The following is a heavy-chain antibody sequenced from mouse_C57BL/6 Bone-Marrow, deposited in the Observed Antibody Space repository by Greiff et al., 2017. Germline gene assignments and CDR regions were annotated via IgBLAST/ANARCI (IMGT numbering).Heavy chain of an antibody. D-gene: IGHD1-1*01. V-gene: IGHV1-15*01. CDR2: IDPETGGT. Sequence: QVQLQQSGAELVRPGASVTLSCKASGYTFTDYEMHWVKQTPVHSLEWIGAIDPETGGTAYNQKFKGKAILTADKSSSTAYMELRSLTSEDSAVYYCTRTFYYYGSSSDYWGQGTTLTVSS. J-gene: IGHJ2*01. CDR3: TRTFYYYGSSSDY. CDR1: GYTFTDYE.